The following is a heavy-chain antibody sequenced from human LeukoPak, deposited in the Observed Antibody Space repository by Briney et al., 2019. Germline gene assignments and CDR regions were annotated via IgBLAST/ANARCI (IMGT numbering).Heavy chain of an antibody. D-gene: IGHD3-9*01. V-gene: IGHV3-7*04. J-gene: IGHJ4*02. CDR1: GFTFSNYW. CDR2: IKQDGSEK. Sequence: GGSLRLSCAASGFTFSNYWMSWVRQAPGKGLEWVANIKQDGSEKYYVDSVKGRFTISRDNAKNSLYLQMNSLRAEDTAVYYCARGYFDWVWWGQGTLVTVSS. CDR3: ARGYFDWVW.